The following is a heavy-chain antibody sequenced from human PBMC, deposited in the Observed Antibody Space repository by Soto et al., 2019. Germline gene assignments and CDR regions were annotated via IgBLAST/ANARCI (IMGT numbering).Heavy chain of an antibody. CDR1: GGTFSSYT. CDR2: IIPILGIA. D-gene: IGHD2-15*01. J-gene: IGHJ4*02. V-gene: IGHV1-69*08. Sequence: QVQLVQSGAEVKKPGSSVKVSCKASGGTFSSYTISWVRQAPGQGLEWMGRIIPILGIANYAQKFQGRVTITADKSTSTAYMELSSLRSEDTAVNYCARDARPNCSGGSCSRGNRTWGQGTLVTVSS. CDR3: ARDARPNCSGGSCSRGNRT.